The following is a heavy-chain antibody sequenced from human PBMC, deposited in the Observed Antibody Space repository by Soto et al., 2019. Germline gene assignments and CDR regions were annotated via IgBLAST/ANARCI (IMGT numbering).Heavy chain of an antibody. CDR3: ASSKSGGSYYFDY. J-gene: IGHJ4*02. CDR2: IYHGGST. V-gene: IGHV4-4*02. D-gene: IGHD1-26*01. Sequence: QVQLQESGPGLVKPSGTLSLTCAVSGGSISSTDWWSWVRQPPGKGLEWIGEIYHGGSTNYNPSLKSRVTISVDRSKNQFSLKPTSVIAADTAVYYCASSKSGGSYYFDYWGQGTLVTVSS. CDR1: GGSISSTDW.